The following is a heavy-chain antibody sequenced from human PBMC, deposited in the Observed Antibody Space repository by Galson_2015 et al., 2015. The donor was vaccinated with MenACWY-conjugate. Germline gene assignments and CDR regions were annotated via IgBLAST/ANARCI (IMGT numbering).Heavy chain of an antibody. V-gene: IGHV4-39*07. CDR3: ARDRGEVVPAAMNAFDI. CDR2: IYYSGST. J-gene: IGHJ3*02. Sequence: SETLSLTCTVSGGSISSSSYYWGWIRQPPGKGLEWIGSIYYSGSTYYNPSLKSRVTISVDTSKNQFSLKLSSVTAADTAVYYCARDRGEVVPAAMNAFDIWGQGTMVTVSS. CDR1: GGSISSSSYY. D-gene: IGHD2-2*01.